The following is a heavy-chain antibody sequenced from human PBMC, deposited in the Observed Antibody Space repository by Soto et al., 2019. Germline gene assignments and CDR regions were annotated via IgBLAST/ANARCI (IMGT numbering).Heavy chain of an antibody. V-gene: IGHV4-61*01. Sequence: SSETLSLTCTVSGGSVGSGSYYWSWIRQPPGKGLEYIGYLYYSGSTNYNPSLKSRVTISVDTPKNQFSLKLTSVTAADTAIYYCARGQAFWTGYYRMPYYFDYWGQGTLVTVSS. D-gene: IGHD3-3*01. CDR3: ARGQAFWTGYYRMPYYFDY. J-gene: IGHJ4*02. CDR2: LYYSGST. CDR1: GGSVGSGSYY.